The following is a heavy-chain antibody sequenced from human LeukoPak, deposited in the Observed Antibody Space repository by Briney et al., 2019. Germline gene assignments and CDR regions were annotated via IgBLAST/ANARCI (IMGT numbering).Heavy chain of an antibody. J-gene: IGHJ4*02. D-gene: IGHD2-2*01. CDR1: GYTFTSYY. CDR2: INPSGGST. CDR3: ARAYCSSTSCYDVDY. Sequence: ASVKVSSKASGYTFTSYYMHSVRQTPGQRLEWMGIINPSGGSTSYAQKFQGRVTMTRDTSTSTVYMELSSLRSEDTAVYYCARAYCSSTSCYDVDYWGQGTLVTVSS. V-gene: IGHV1-46*01.